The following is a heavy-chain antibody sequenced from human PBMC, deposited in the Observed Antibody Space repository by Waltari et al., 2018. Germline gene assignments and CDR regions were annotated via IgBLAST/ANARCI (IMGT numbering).Heavy chain of an antibody. CDR2: INPNSGGT. V-gene: IGHV1-2*06. CDR1: GSPFTGYY. J-gene: IGHJ3*02. D-gene: IGHD2-21*02. Sequence: QVQLVQSGAEVKKPGASVKVSCRASGSPFTGYYMHWVRQAHGQGLEWMGLINPNSGGTNYAQKFQGRGTMTRDTSSSTAYMELSRLRSDDTAVYYCARAMTADAFDIWGQGTMVTVSS. CDR3: ARAMTADAFDI.